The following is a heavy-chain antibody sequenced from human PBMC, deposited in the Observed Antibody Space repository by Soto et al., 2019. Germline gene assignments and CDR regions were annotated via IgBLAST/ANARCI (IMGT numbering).Heavy chain of an antibody. Sequence: SQTLSLTCAITGDSVSSNSAGWSWVRQSPSRGLEWLGRTYYRSKWYYEYAVSVRGRITINPDTSKNQYSLQLDSVTPEDTAVYFCARGEQYSGRIFDYWGQGTLVTVSS. CDR2: TYYRSKWYY. D-gene: IGHD1-26*01. CDR1: GDSVSSNSAG. J-gene: IGHJ4*01. CDR3: ARGEQYSGRIFDY. V-gene: IGHV6-1*01.